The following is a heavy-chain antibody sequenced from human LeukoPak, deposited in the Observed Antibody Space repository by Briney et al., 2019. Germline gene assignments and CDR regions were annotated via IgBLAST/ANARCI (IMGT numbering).Heavy chain of an antibody. CDR2: IYHSGTS. CDR3: ARRDVTTHRFDY. V-gene: IGHV4-30-4*01. J-gene: IGHJ4*02. Sequence: SETLSLTCTVSGDSISRGAAYWSWVRRPPGGGREWVGYIYHSGTSYYNPSLRSRVSISVDTSKNQFSLNVRSVTDADTAVYYCARRDVTTHRFDYWGQGALVTVSS. CDR1: GDSISRGAAY. D-gene: IGHD4-17*01.